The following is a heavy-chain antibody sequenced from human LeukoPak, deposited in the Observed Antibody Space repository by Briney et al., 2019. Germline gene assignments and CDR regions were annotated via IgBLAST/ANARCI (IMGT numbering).Heavy chain of an antibody. CDR2: INQGGSDK. Sequence: GGSLRLSCTASGFTFSGHWMSWVRQAPGKGLEWVANINQGGSDKYYVDSVKGRFTISRDNANNLLCLQMNSLRGEDTAVYYCTRDRSRAEDDWGQGTLVTVSS. V-gene: IGHV3-7*01. CDR3: TRDRSRAEDD. J-gene: IGHJ4*02. D-gene: IGHD1-14*01. CDR1: GFTFSGHW.